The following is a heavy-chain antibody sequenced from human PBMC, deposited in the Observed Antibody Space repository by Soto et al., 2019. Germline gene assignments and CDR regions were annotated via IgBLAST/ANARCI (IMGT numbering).Heavy chain of an antibody. D-gene: IGHD2-2*01. CDR2: VSGSGGTT. Sequence: EVQLLESGGGLVQPGGSLRLSCVASGFTFSTYAMRWVRQAPREGLEWVSVVSGSGGTTYYADSVKGRFTISRYNSKSTLYLQMKSLRAEDSATYFCARYCSTTSCTIRFGIDVWGQGTMVTVSS. J-gene: IGHJ6*02. V-gene: IGHV3-23*01. CDR3: ARYCSTTSCTIRFGIDV. CDR1: GFTFSTYA.